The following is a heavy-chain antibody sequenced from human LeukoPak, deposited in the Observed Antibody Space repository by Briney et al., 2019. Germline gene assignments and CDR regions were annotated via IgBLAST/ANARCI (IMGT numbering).Heavy chain of an antibody. CDR3: ARDMRRHGESGYGFDY. V-gene: IGHV4-59*01. CDR1: NGSISSDC. D-gene: IGHD5-12*01. Sequence: SETLSLTCSVSNGSISSDCWSWIRQPPGKGLEWIGNVYYTEYTNYNPSFKSRVTISQDTSKNQFSLKLTPLTAADTAIYYCARDMRRHGESGYGFDYWGQGIRVTVSS. CDR2: VYYTEYT. J-gene: IGHJ4*02.